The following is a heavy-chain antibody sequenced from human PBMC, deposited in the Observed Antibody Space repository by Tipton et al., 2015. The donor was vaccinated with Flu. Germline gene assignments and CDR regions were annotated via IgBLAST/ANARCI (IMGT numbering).Heavy chain of an antibody. CDR3: ARVGSMASSNPRFYYYYMDV. D-gene: IGHD5/OR15-5a*01. CDR2: IYYSGST. Sequence: TLSLTCTVSGGSISSSSYYWGWIRQPPGKGLEWIGYIYYSGSTKNNPSLKSRVTISVDTSKNQFSLKLSSVTAADTAVYYCARVGSMASSNPRFYYYYMDVWGKGTTVTVSS. J-gene: IGHJ6*03. CDR1: GGSISSSSYY. V-gene: IGHV4-61*05.